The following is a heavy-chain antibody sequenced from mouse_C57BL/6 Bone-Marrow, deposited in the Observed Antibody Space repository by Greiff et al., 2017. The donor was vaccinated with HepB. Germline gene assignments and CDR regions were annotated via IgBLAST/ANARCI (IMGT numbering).Heavy chain of an antibody. V-gene: IGHV1-55*01. CDR3: AYDGPWYFDV. D-gene: IGHD2-3*01. CDR2: IYPGSGST. Sequence: QVQLQQPGAELVKPGASVKMSCKASGYTFTSYWIHWVKQRPGQGLEWIGDIYPGSGSTNYNEKFKSKATLTVDTSSSTAYMQLSSLTSEDSAVYYCAYDGPWYFDVWGKGTTVTVSS. CDR1: GYTFTSYW. J-gene: IGHJ1*03.